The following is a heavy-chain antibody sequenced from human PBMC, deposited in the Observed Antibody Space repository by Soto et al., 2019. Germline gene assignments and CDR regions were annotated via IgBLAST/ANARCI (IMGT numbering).Heavy chain of an antibody. D-gene: IGHD3-22*01. CDR1: GGSFSGYY. V-gene: IGHV4-34*01. Sequence: SETLSLTCAVYGGSFSGYYWSWIRQPPGKGLEWIGEINHSGSTNYNPSLKSRVTISVDTSKNQFSLKLSSVTAADTAVYYCARGRYYYDSSGYYPPFDYWGQGTLVTVSS. CDR3: ARGRYYYDSSGYYPPFDY. CDR2: INHSGST. J-gene: IGHJ4*02.